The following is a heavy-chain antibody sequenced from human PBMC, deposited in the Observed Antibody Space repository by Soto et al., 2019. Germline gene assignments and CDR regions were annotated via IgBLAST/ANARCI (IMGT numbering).Heavy chain of an antibody. CDR1: GYSFTTHW. Sequence: GESLKISCKGSGYSFTTHWIVWVRQMPEKGLEWVGIIYPGDSETRYSPSFQGQVSISADQSTSTAYLQWSSLKASDSAIYYCARHGEGYCSGGSGLYYGLDVWGQGTTVNVSS. CDR3: ARHGEGYCSGGSGLYYGLDV. D-gene: IGHD2-15*01. J-gene: IGHJ6*02. V-gene: IGHV5-51*01. CDR2: IYPGDSET.